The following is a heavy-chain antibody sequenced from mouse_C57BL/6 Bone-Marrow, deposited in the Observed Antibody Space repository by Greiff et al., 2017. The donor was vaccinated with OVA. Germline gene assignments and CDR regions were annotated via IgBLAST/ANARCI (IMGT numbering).Heavy chain of an antibody. J-gene: IGHJ4*01. CDR2: ISYDGSN. CDR1: GYSITSGYY. V-gene: IGHV3-6*01. Sequence: DVQLQESGPGLVKPSQSLSLTCSVTGYSITSGYYWNWIRQFPGNKLEWMGYISYDGSNNYNPSLKNRISITRDTSKNQFFLKLNSVTTEDTATYYCARGGPSAMDYWGQGTSVTVSS. CDR3: ARGGPSAMDY.